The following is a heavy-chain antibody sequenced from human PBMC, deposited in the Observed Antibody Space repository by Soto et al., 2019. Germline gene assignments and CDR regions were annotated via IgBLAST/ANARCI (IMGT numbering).Heavy chain of an antibody. Sequence: QVQLVESGGGVVQPGRSLRLSCAASGFTFSSYGMHWVRQAPGKGLVWVAVIWYDGSNKYYADSVKGRFTISRDNSKNTLYLQMNSLRAEDTAVYYCARTGGYGSGMNWFDPWGQGTLVTVSS. D-gene: IGHD3-10*01. CDR2: IWYDGSNK. CDR3: ARTGGYGSGMNWFDP. J-gene: IGHJ5*02. CDR1: GFTFSSYG. V-gene: IGHV3-33*01.